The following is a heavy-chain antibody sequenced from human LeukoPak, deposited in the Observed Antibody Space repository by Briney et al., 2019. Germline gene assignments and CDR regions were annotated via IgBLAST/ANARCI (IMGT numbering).Heavy chain of an antibody. V-gene: IGHV4-39*07. CDR3: ARDLARLWGYFDY. J-gene: IGHJ4*02. CDR1: GGSISSSSYY. Sequence: SETLSLTCTVSGGSISSSSYYWGWIRQPPGKGLEWIGSIYYSGSTYYNPSLKSRVTISVDTSKNQFSLKLSSVTAADTAVYYCARDLARLWGYFDYWGQGTLVTVSS. CDR2: IYYSGST. D-gene: IGHD2-21*01.